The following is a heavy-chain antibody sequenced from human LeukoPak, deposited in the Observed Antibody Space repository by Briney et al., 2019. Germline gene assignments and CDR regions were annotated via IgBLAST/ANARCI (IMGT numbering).Heavy chain of an antibody. CDR3: ARLPWGVVRNYYYYYGMDV. CDR1: GGSISSYY. Sequence: PSETLSLTCTVSGGSISSYYWGWIRQPPGKGLEWIGYIYYSGSTNYNPSLKSRVTISVDTSKNQFSLKLSSVTAADTAVYYCARLPWGVVRNYYYYYGMDVWGQGTTVTVSS. CDR2: IYYSGST. J-gene: IGHJ6*02. V-gene: IGHV4-59*08. D-gene: IGHD2-15*01.